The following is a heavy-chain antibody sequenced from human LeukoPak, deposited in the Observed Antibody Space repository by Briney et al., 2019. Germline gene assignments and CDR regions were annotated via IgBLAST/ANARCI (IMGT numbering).Heavy chain of an antibody. V-gene: IGHV1-18*01. CDR1: GYTFTSYG. D-gene: IGHD3-22*01. Sequence: ASVKVSCKASGYTFTSYGISWVRQAPGQGLEWMGWISAYNDNTNYAQKLQGRVTMTTDTSTSTAYMELRSLRSDDTAVYYCARAARRYDSSGYFDYWGQGTLVTVSS. CDR3: ARAARRYDSSGYFDY. J-gene: IGHJ4*02. CDR2: ISAYNDNT.